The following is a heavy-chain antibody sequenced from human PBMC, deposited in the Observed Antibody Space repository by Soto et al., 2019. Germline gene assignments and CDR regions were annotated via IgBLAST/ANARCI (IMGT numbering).Heavy chain of an antibody. Sequence: QVQMVQSGAEVKKPGSSVKVSCKASRVTFSSYSLNWVRQAPGQGLEWMGESIPILGTANYAQKFQGRVTITADESTSTAYMELSSLRSEARAVYYFASDGGSHSGGIDFWGQGTVVTVSS. V-gene: IGHV1-69*01. CDR2: SIPILGTA. D-gene: IGHD1-26*01. J-gene: IGHJ4*02. CDR1: RVTFSSYS. CDR3: ASDGGSHSGGIDF.